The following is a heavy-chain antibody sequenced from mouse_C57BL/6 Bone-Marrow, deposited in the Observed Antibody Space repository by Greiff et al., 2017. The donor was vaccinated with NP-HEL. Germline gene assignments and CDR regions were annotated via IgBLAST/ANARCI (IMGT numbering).Heavy chain of an antibody. CDR3: ARSLTTVVATWYFDV. J-gene: IGHJ1*03. D-gene: IGHD1-1*01. Sequence: VQLQQSGPELVKPGASVKIPCKASGYTFTDYNMDWVKQSHGKSLEWIGDINPNNGGTIYNQKFKGKATLTVDKSSSTAYMELRSLTSEDTAVYYCARSLTTVVATWYFDVWGTGTTVTVSS. CDR1: GYTFTDYN. V-gene: IGHV1-18*01. CDR2: INPNNGGT.